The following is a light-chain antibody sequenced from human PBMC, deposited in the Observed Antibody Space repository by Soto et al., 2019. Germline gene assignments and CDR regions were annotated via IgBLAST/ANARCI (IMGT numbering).Light chain of an antibody. V-gene: IGLV1-40*01. Sequence: QPVLTQPPSVSGAPGQRVTISCTGSSPNIGAGYHVHWYQQLPGSAPKLLIYGNTNRPSGVPDRFSGSKSGTSASLAITGLQAEDEADYYCQSYDSSLSASVFGGGTKLTVL. CDR2: GNT. CDR3: QSYDSSLSASV. J-gene: IGLJ2*01. CDR1: SPNIGAGYH.